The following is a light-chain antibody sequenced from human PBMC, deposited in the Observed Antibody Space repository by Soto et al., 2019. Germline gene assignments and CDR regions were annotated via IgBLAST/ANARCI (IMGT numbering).Light chain of an antibody. J-gene: IGKJ4*01. CDR3: QQRSSWPLT. CDR2: GAS. V-gene: IGKV3-11*01. Sequence: EIVLTQSPATLSLSPGERATLSCRASQTVGSFLAWYQQKPGQAPRLLIYGASNRATGIPARFSGSGSGTDFSLTISSLEPEDFAVYYCQQRSSWPLTFGGGTKVDIK. CDR1: QTVGSF.